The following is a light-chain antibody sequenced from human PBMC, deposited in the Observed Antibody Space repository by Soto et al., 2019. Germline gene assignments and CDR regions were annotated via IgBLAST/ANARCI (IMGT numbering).Light chain of an antibody. CDR1: QSVSSSY. J-gene: IGKJ4*01. CDR3: QQYGSLLT. CDR2: GAS. V-gene: IGKV3-20*01. Sequence: EIVLTQSPGTLSLSPGERATLSCMASQSVSSSYLAWYQQKPGQAPRLLIYGASSRATGIPDRFSGSGSGTDFTLTISRLEPEDFAVYYCQQYGSLLTFGGGTKVEIK.